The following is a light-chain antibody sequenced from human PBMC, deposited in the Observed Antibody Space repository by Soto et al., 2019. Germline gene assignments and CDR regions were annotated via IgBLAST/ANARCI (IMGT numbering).Light chain of an antibody. CDR3: QQRSNWPPWT. CDR2: DAY. J-gene: IGKJ1*01. V-gene: IGKV3-11*01. CDR1: QSVSSY. Sequence: ELVLTQSPATLSLSPGDSATLSCRASQSVSSYLAWYQQKPGQAPRLLIYDAYNRATGIPARFSGSGSGTDFTLTISSLEPEDFAVYYCQQRSNWPPWTFGQGTKVDIK.